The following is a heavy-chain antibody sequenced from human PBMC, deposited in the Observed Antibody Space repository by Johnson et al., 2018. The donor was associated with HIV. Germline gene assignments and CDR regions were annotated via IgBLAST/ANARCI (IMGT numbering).Heavy chain of an antibody. CDR3: ARAKVGGEACDI. V-gene: IGHV3-30*04. CDR2: ISYDGSNK. D-gene: IGHD1-26*01. J-gene: IGHJ3*02. Sequence: QVQLVESGGGVVQPGRSLRLSCAASGFTFSSYAMHWVRQAPGKGLEWVAVISYDGSNKYYADSVKGRFTISRDNYKNTLYLQMNSLRAEDTALYYCARAKVGGEACDIWGQGTMVTVSS. CDR1: GFTFSSYA.